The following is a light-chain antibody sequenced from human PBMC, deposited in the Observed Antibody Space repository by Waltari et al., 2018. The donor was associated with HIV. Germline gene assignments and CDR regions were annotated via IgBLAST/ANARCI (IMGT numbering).Light chain of an antibody. CDR1: NIGSKG. CDR2: DDS. CDR3: QVWDSSTDLRV. Sequence: SYVLTQPPSVSVAPGQTARITSGGNNIGSKGVHWYQQKPSQAPVLVVYDDSDRPSGIPERFSGSSSWNTATLTISRVEAGDEADFYCQVWDSSTDLRVFGGGTKLTVL. V-gene: IGLV3-21*02. J-gene: IGLJ2*01.